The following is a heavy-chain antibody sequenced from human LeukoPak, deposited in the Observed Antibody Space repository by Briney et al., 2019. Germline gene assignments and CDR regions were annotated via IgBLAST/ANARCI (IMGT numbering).Heavy chain of an antibody. V-gene: IGHV3-30*03. CDR1: GFTFSTYA. CDR2: ISYDGSNK. Sequence: GGSLRLSCAASGFTFSTYAMHWVRQAPGKGLESVASISYDGSNKYYADSVKGRFTISRDNSKNTLYLQMNSLRAEDTALYYCAGRFFTCGPFYSGLGYLGQGTLVTVSS. J-gene: IGHJ4*02. D-gene: IGHD2-8*02. CDR3: AGRFFTCGPFYSGLGY.